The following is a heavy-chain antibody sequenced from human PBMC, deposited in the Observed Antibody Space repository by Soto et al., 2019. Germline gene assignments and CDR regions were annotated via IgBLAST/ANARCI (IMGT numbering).Heavy chain of an antibody. J-gene: IGHJ4*01. CDR1: GYTFTIYG. CDR2: INGYNGDT. Sequence: ASGKVSGAASGYTFTIYGIGWVRQAPGQGLEWMGWINGYNGDTNYAQKLQGRVTVTTDTSTSTAYMELRSLTSDDTAIYYCARDKDRVSAMSVQQFDDRGQVTLVTVCS. V-gene: IGHV1-18*04. CDR3: ARDKDRVSAMSVQQFDD. D-gene: IGHD2-21*02.